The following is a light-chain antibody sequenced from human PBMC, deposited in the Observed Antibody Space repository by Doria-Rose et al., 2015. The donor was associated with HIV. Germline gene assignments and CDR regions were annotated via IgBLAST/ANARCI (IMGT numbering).Light chain of an antibody. CDR2: DAS. V-gene: IGKV1-33*01. CDR1: QDISNY. J-gene: IGKJ2*01. Sequence: MTQSPSSLSASVGDRLTITCQASQDISNYLNWYQQKPGKAPKLLIYDASNLERGVPSRFNGSGSGTDFTFTISSLQPEDIATYYCQQYDDLKYTCGQG. CDR3: QQYDDLKYT.